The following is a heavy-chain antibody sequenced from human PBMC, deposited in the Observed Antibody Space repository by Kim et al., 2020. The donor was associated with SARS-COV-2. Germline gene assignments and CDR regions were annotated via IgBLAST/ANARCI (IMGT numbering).Heavy chain of an antibody. CDR1: GGSISSYY. J-gene: IGHJ5*02. V-gene: IGHV4-59*13. D-gene: IGHD2-2*01. CDR3: ARGLYCSSTSCYPRDKNWFDP. Sequence: SETLSLTCTVSGGSISSYYWSWIRQPPGKGLEWIGYIYYSGSTNYNPSLKSRVTISVDTSKNQFSLKLSSVTAADTAVYYCARGLYCSSTSCYPRDKNWFDPWGQGTLVTVSS. CDR2: IYYSGST.